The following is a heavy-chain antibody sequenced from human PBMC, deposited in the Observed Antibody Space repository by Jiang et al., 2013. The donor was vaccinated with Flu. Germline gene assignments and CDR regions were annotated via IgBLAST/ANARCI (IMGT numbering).Heavy chain of an antibody. CDR1: GYTFTNYA. V-gene: IGHV1-3*01. Sequence: GAEVKKLGASVKVSCKASGYTFTNYAMHWVRQAPGQSLEWMGWINAGNGNTKYSQKFQGRVTINRDTSASIVYMELSSLRSEDTGVYYCARDSHYDSSGPIDYWGQGTLVTVSS. CDR2: INAGNGNT. J-gene: IGHJ4*02. D-gene: IGHD3-22*01. CDR3: ARDSHYDSSGPIDY.